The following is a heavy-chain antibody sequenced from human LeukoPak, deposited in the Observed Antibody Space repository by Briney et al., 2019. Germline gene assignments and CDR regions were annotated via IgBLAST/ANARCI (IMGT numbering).Heavy chain of an antibody. CDR2: ISSSSSTI. J-gene: IGHJ4*02. V-gene: IGHV3-48*04. D-gene: IGHD5-18*01. CDR3: ARSLVATAMVTPFDY. Sequence: GGSLRLSCAASGFTFSSYSMNWVRQAPGKGLEWVSYISSSSSTIYYADSVKGRFTISRDNAKNSLYLQMNSLRAEDTAVYYCARSLVATAMVTPFDYWGQGTLVTVSS. CDR1: GFTFSSYS.